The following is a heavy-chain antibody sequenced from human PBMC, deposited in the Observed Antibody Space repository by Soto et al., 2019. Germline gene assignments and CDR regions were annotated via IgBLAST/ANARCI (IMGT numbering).Heavy chain of an antibody. CDR2: ISYEGSNK. CDR1: GFTFSSYG. J-gene: IGHJ4*02. Sequence: QVQLVESGGGVVQPGRSLRLSCAASGFTFSSYGIHWVRQAPGKGLEWAAFISYEGSNKYYADSVKGRFTVSRDNSENTLYLQMNSLRAEDTAVYYCAKVGPAYSGYDYFDYWGQGTLVTVSS. CDR3: AKVGPAYSGYDYFDY. V-gene: IGHV3-30*18. D-gene: IGHD5-12*01.